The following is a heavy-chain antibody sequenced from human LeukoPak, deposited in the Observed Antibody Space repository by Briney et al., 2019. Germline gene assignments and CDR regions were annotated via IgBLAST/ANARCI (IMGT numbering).Heavy chain of an antibody. D-gene: IGHD3-3*01. CDR2: LYYSGST. CDR1: GGSISSYY. J-gene: IGHJ3*02. V-gene: IGHV4-59*01. CDR3: ARDSSSYYDFWSGYYRAFDI. Sequence: SETLSLTCTVSGGSISSYYWSWIRQPPGKGLQWIGYLYYSGSTNYNPSLKSRVTISVDTSKNQFSLKLSSVTAADTAVYYCARDSSSYYDFWSGYYRAFDIWGQGTMVTVSS.